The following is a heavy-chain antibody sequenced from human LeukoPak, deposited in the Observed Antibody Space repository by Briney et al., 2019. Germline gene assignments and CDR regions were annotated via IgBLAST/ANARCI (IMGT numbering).Heavy chain of an antibody. V-gene: IGHV1-2*02. CDR3: ASLYYHFWSGGAVFDY. CDR1: GYTFIGHY. CDR2: INPLNGGT. Sequence: ASVKVSCKASGYTFIGHYLHWVRQAPGQGLEWMGWINPLNGGTKYAQKFQGRVSMTRDTSISTAYMELSSLRSDDTAVYYCASLYYHFWSGGAVFDYWGQGTVVTVSS. D-gene: IGHD3-3*01. J-gene: IGHJ4*02.